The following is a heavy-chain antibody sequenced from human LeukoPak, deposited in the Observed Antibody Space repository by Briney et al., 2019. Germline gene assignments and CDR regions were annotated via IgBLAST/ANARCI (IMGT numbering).Heavy chain of an antibody. V-gene: IGHV1-8*01. D-gene: IGHD3-9*01. CDR1: GYTFTSYD. Sequence: ASVKVSCKAFGYTFTSYDINWVRQATGQGLEWKGWMNPNSGNTGYAQKFQGRVTMTRNTSISTAYMELSSLRSEDTAVYYCARRVTYYDLLTAYYNRYFDLWGRGTLVTVSS. CDR2: MNPNSGNT. J-gene: IGHJ2*01. CDR3: ARRVTYYDLLTAYYNRYFDL.